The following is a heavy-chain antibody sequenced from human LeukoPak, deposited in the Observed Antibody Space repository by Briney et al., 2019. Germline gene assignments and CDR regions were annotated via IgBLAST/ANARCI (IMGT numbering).Heavy chain of an antibody. D-gene: IGHD6-19*01. Sequence: GESLKISCKGSGYIFTSYRIGWVRQMPGKGLEWMGIIYPGDSDTRYSPSFQGQVTISADPSISTAYLQWSSLKASHPAMYYRATCLPPGYSSGWYPYYFDFGVQATLVTVSS. CDR2: IYPGDSDT. V-gene: IGHV5-51*01. J-gene: IGHJ4*02. CDR1: GYIFTSYR. CDR3: ATCLPPGYSSGWYPYYFDF.